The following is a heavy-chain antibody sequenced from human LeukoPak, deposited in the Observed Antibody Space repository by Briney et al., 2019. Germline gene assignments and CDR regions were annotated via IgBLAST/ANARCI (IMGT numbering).Heavy chain of an antibody. J-gene: IGHJ4*02. V-gene: IGHV1-69*04. CDR3: ARGGYSYGYTLDY. D-gene: IGHD5-18*01. CDR1: GGTFSSYA. Sequence: GSSVKVSCKASGGTFSSYAISWVRQAPGQGLEWMGRIIPILGIANYAQKFQGRVTITADKSTSTAYMELSSLRSEDTAVYYCARGGYSYGYTLDYWGQGTLVTVSS. CDR2: IIPILGIA.